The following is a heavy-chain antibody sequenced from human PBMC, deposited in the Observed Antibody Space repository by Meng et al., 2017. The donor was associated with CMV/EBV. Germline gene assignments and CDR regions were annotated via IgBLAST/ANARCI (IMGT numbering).Heavy chain of an antibody. D-gene: IGHD2/OR15-2a*01. J-gene: IGHJ4*02. CDR2: IDSDGTNM. Sequence: LSCAASGFTFSAYYITWIRQAPGKGLEWVSYIDSDGTNMRFADSVQGRFTVSRDNAKNSLYLQMNSLRAEDTAVYYCARGGDYLRNWGQGTLVTVSS. V-gene: IGHV3-11*01. CDR3: ARGGDYLRN. CDR1: GFTFSAYY.